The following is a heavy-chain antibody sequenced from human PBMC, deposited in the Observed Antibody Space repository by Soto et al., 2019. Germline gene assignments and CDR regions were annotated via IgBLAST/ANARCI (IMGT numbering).Heavy chain of an antibody. CDR1: GGSISSGGYS. CDR2: IYHSGST. J-gene: IGHJ5*02. V-gene: IGHV4-30-2*01. D-gene: IGHD3-22*01. Sequence: LSLTCAVSGGSISSGGYSWSWIRQPPGKGLEWIGYIYHSGSTYYNPSLKSRVTISVDRSKNQFSLKLSSVTAADTAVYYCARGRGYYDSSGPIDPWGQGTLVTVSS. CDR3: ARGRGYYDSSGPIDP.